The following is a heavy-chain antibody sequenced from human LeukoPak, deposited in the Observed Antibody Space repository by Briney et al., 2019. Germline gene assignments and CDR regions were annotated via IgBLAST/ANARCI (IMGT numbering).Heavy chain of an antibody. CDR3: ARDKDLVLYYYYMDV. D-gene: IGHD3/OR15-3a*01. CDR2: INPNSGGT. V-gene: IGHV1-2*02. J-gene: IGHJ6*03. Sequence: ASVKVSCKASGYTFTGYYMHWVRQAPGQGLEWMGWINPNSGGTNYAQKFQGRVTMTRDTSISTAYMELSRLRSDDTAVYYCARDKDLVLYYYYMDVWGKGTTVTVSS. CDR1: GYTFTGYY.